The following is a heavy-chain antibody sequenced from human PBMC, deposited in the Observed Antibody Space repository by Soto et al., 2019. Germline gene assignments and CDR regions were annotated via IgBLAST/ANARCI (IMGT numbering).Heavy chain of an antibody. CDR1: GGTFSSYT. V-gene: IGHV1-69*04. CDR2: IIPILGIA. CDR3: ARDLNDYGDYDGPNDFDS. J-gene: IGHJ4*02. Sequence: GASVKVSCKASGGTFSSYTISWVRQAPGQGLEWMGRIIPILGIANYAQKFQGRVTITADKSTSTAYMELSSLRSEDTAVYYCARDLNDYGDYDGPNDFDSWGQGTLVTVSS. D-gene: IGHD4-17*01.